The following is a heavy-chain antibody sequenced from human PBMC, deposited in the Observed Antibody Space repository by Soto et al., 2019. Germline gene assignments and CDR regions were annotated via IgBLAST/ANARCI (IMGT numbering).Heavy chain of an antibody. V-gene: IGHV1-3*01. Sequence: QVQLVQSGAEVKKPGASVKVSCKASGYTFTSYAMHWVRQAPGQRLEWMGWINAGNGNTKYSQKFQGRVTITRDTSASTAYMDLSSLRSEDTAVYYCAIVDCSGGSCYSGYWGQGTLVTVSS. CDR3: AIVDCSGGSCYSGY. J-gene: IGHJ4*02. CDR2: INAGNGNT. D-gene: IGHD2-15*01. CDR1: GYTFTSYA.